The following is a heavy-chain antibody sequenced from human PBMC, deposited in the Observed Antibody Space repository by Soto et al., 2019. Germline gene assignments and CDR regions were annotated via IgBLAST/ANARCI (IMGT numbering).Heavy chain of an antibody. CDR3: ARDRGSSSWNNYFDY. D-gene: IGHD6-13*01. J-gene: IGHJ4*02. CDR1: GFTFSNYA. CDR2: IAYDGSNK. Sequence: GGSLRLSCAASGFTFSNYAMHWVRQAPGKGLECLAVIAYDGSNKYYRDSVKGRFTISRDNAKNTLYLQMNSLRAEDTAVYYCARDRGSSSWNNYFDYWGQGTLVTVSS. V-gene: IGHV3-30-3*01.